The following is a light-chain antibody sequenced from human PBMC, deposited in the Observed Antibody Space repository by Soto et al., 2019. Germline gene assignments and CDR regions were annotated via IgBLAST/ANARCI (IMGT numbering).Light chain of an antibody. Sequence: QSALTQPASVSGSPGQSIAISCTGTRSDVGAYNYVSWYQQHPGKAPKLMISEVTNRPSGVSDRFSGSKSGNTASLTMSGLQAEDEADYYCSSFTSRFTFVFGTGTKLTVL. CDR3: SSFTSRFTFV. J-gene: IGLJ1*01. CDR1: RSDVGAYNY. CDR2: EVT. V-gene: IGLV2-14*01.